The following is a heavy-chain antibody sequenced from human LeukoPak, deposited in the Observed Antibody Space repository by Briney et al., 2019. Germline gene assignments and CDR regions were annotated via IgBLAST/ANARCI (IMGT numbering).Heavy chain of an antibody. CDR2: IYYSGST. V-gene: IGHV4-59*11. Sequence: SETLSLTCTVSGGSISSHYWSWIRQPPGKGLEWIGYIYYSGSTNYNPPLKSRVTISVDTSKNQFSLKLSSVTAADTAVYYRARGYCSSTSCYDAFDIWGQGTMVTVSS. CDR3: ARGYCSSTSCYDAFDI. CDR1: GGSISSHY. J-gene: IGHJ3*02. D-gene: IGHD2-2*01.